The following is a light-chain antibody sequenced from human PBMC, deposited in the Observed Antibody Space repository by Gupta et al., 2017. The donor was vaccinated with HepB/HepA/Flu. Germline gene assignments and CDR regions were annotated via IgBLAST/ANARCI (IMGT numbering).Light chain of an antibody. CDR1: TSNIVSNT. J-gene: IGLJ2*01. CDR3: SESDDNIKGEVV. Sequence: QSVLTQPPSASGTPGQRVSISCSGSTSNIVSNTVNWYQQHPGTAPKLLIYSNNQRPSGVPERFSCANSCTSASPVLSALQSEDEAEDYWSESDDNIKGEVVFGGGTKLTVL. CDR2: SNN. V-gene: IGLV1-44*01.